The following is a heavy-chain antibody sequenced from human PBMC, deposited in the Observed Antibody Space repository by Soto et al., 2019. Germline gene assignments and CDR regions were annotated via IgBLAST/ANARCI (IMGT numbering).Heavy chain of an antibody. Sequence: QVQLVESGGGVVQPGRSLRLSCAASGFTFSSYGMHWVRQAPGEGLEWVAVISYDGSNKYYADSVKGRFTVSRDNSKNTLFLQKNSLRGEDTAVYYCAKESYSSSSYYYGMDVWGQGTTVTVSS. D-gene: IGHD6-6*01. V-gene: IGHV3-30*18. CDR1: GFTFSSYG. CDR3: AKESYSSSSYYYGMDV. CDR2: ISYDGSNK. J-gene: IGHJ6*02.